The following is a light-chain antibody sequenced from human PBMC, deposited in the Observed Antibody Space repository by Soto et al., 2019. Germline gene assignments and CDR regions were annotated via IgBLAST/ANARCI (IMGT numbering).Light chain of an antibody. V-gene: IGLV3-1*01. CDR2: QDS. Sequence: SYELTQPPSVSVSPGQTASITCSGDRLGDKYACWYQQKQGQSPVLVIYQDSKGPSGIPERFSGSNSGNTATLTISVTHAMDEADYYYQGWDSSTFFGTGTKLTVL. CDR1: RLGDKY. J-gene: IGLJ1*01. CDR3: QGWDSSTF.